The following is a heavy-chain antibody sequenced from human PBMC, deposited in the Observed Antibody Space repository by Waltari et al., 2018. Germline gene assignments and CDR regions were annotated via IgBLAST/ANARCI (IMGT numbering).Heavy chain of an antibody. CDR1: GFSLSNARTG. V-gene: IGHV2-26*01. D-gene: IGHD3-22*01. CDR2: IFSNYEK. CDR3: ARLYYYDSSGYYYFDY. Sequence: QVTLKESGPVLVKPTETLTLTCPVSGFSLSNARTGVSWTRQPPGKALVWLAHIFSNYEKSYSTSLKSRITISKDTSKSQVVLTMTNMDPVDTATYYCARLYYYDSSGYYYFDYWGQGTLVTVSS. J-gene: IGHJ4*02.